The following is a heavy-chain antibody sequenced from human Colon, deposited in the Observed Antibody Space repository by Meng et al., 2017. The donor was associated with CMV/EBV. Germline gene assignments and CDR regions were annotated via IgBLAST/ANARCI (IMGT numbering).Heavy chain of an antibody. J-gene: IGHJ4*02. CDR3: VRRSYSGQDDY. V-gene: IGHV2-5*02. CDR1: GFSFITDKAG. D-gene: IGHD5-12*01. Sequence: QITLKESRPQLVTPTQTLTLNCTFSGFSFITDKAGVGWIRHPPGKALEWLGFIYWDDDTRYSPSLKTRLTITRDTSKNQVILTMTNMDPADTATYYCVRRSYSGQDDYWGQGALVTVSS. CDR2: IYWDDDT.